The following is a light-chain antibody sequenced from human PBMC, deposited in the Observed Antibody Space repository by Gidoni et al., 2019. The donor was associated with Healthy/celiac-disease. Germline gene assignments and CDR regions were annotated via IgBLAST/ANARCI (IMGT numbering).Light chain of an antibody. J-gene: IGKJ1*01. CDR1: ESISSY. V-gene: IGKV1-39*01. CDR3: QQSYSTPWT. Sequence: DIQMTQSPSSLSAFVGDRVTITCRASESISSYFNWYQQKPGNAPKLLIYAASSLQSGVPSRFSGSGSGTDFTLTISSLQPEDFSTYYCQQSYSTPWTFGQGTKVEIK. CDR2: AAS.